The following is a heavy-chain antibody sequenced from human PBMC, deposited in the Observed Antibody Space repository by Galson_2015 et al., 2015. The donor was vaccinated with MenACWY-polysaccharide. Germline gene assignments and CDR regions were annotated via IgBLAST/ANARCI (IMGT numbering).Heavy chain of an antibody. Sequence: CAASGFNVGGLYMSWVRQAPGKRPEWVSIMYSGGFTENEDSVKGRFTISRDISQNTVYLQMNSLKVEDTAVYYCVRGGQRFFDYWGQGRLVTVSA. V-gene: IGHV3-53*01. CDR3: VRGGQRFFDY. J-gene: IGHJ4*02. CDR1: GFNVGGLY. CDR2: MYSGGFT.